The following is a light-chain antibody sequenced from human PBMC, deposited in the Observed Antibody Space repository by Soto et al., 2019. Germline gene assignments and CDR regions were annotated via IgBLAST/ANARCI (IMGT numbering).Light chain of an antibody. V-gene: IGKV1-39*01. CDR2: AAS. Sequence: DIQMTQSPSSLSASVGDRVTITCRASQTISTYLNWYQQNPGKAPKLLIYAASNLQSGVPSRFSGSGSATDFTLTINSLQPEDFATYYCQHSFNLPYTFGQGTKLEIK. CDR3: QHSFNLPYT. CDR1: QTISTY. J-gene: IGKJ2*01.